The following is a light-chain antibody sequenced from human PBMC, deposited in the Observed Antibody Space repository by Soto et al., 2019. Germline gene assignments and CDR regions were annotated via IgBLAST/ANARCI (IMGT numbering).Light chain of an antibody. CDR1: QTISSW. Sequence: DIQMTQSPSTLSGSVVDRVTITCRASQTISSWLAWYQQKPGKAPKLLIFGASTLQSGVPSRFSGSRSGTDYTLTIGSLQPEDFATYYCQQLNGSPWTFGQGTKVDIK. J-gene: IGKJ1*01. V-gene: IGKV1-5*01. CDR2: GAS. CDR3: QQLNGSPWT.